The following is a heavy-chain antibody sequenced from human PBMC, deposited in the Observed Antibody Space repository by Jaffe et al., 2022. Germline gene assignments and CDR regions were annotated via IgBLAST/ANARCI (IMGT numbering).Heavy chain of an antibody. CDR3: ARDQPTRAYYYYYYMDV. CDR2: ISSSSSTI. CDR1: GFTFSSYS. Sequence: EVQLVESGGGLVQPGGSLRLSCAASGFTFSSYSMNWVRQAPGKGLEWVSYISSSSSTIYYADSVKGRFTISRDNAKNSLYLQMNSLRAEDTAVYYCARDQPTRAYYYYYYMDVWGKGTTVTVSS. V-gene: IGHV3-48*01. D-gene: IGHD4-17*01. J-gene: IGHJ6*03.